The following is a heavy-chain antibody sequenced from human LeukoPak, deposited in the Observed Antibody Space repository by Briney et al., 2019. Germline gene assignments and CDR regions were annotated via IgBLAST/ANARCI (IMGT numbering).Heavy chain of an antibody. CDR3: AREGISTSWFDP. J-gene: IGHJ5*02. CDR1: GGSISSGDYF. Sequence: SQTLSLNCLVSGGSISSGDYFWNWIRQSPGKGLEWIGYISYNGNTFYNPSLRSRVAISIDTSKNHFSLNLSSMTATDTAVYYCAREGISTSWFDPWGQGTLVTVSS. CDR2: ISYNGNT. V-gene: IGHV4-30-4*08.